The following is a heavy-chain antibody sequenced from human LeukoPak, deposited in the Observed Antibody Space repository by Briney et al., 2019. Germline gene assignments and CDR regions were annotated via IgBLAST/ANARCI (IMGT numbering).Heavy chain of an antibody. CDR1: GFTFDSFS. CDR2: ISSSTTYI. J-gene: IGHJ4*02. V-gene: IGHV3-21*01. Sequence: GGSLRLSCAASGFTFDSFSINWVRQAPGKGLEWVASISSSTTYIYYAGSVKGRFTISRDNAKNLVYLEMNSLRAEDTAVYHCARVPGEMGATLAYLDYWGQGTLVIVSS. D-gene: IGHD1-26*01. CDR3: ARVPGEMGATLAYLDY.